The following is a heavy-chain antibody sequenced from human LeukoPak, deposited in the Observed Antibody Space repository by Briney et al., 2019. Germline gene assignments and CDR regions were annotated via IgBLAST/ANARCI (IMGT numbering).Heavy chain of an antibody. Sequence: GASAKVSCKASGYTFNSYYMHWVRQAPGQGLEWMGIINPSSGSTSYAQNFQGRVTMTRDTSSSTVYMELSSLRSEDTAVYYCARGYTYGDYWGQGTLVTVSS. CDR2: INPSSGST. J-gene: IGHJ4*02. V-gene: IGHV1-46*02. CDR3: ARGYTYGDY. D-gene: IGHD5-18*01. CDR1: GYTFNSYY.